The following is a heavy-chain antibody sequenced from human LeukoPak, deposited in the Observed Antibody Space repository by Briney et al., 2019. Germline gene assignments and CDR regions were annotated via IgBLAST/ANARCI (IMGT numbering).Heavy chain of an antibody. J-gene: IGHJ5*02. Sequence: PSETLSLTCAVYGGSFSGYYWSWIRQPPGKGLEWIGEINHSGSTNYNPSLKSRVTISVDTSKNQSSLKLSSVTAADTAVYYCARGQRRAYCSSTSCNNWFDPWGQGTLVTVSS. D-gene: IGHD2-2*01. CDR1: GGSFSGYY. V-gene: IGHV4-34*01. CDR3: ARGQRRAYCSSTSCNNWFDP. CDR2: INHSGST.